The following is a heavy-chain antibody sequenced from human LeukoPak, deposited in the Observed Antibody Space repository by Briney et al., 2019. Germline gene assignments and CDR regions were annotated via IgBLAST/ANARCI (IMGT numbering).Heavy chain of an antibody. V-gene: IGHV3-74*01. CDR3: ASSQSGYFVQ. CDR1: GFTFSNFY. J-gene: IGHJ4*02. Sequence: GGSLRLSCAASGFTFSNFYMHWVRQAPGKGLVWVSRLNNDGSSTNYADSVKGRFTISRDKAKNTLYLQMNSLRAEDTAVYFCASSQSGYFVQWGQGTLVTVSS. CDR2: LNNDGSST. D-gene: IGHD3-9*01.